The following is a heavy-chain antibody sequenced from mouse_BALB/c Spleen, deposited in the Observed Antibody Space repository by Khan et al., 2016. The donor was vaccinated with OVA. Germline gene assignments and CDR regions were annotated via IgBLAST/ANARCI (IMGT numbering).Heavy chain of an antibody. D-gene: IGHD1-1*01. V-gene: IGHV5-6*01. Sequence: EVQLVESGGDLVKTGGSLKLSCAASGFTFSTYGMSWVRQTPDKRLEWVATISSGGHYTYYIDSVRGRFTISRDNAKRILYLQMTSLRSEDTAMXYCARLAYYYNSEGFAYWGQGTLVTVSA. CDR1: GFTFSTYG. CDR2: ISSGGHYT. CDR3: ARLAYYYNSEGFAY. J-gene: IGHJ3*01.